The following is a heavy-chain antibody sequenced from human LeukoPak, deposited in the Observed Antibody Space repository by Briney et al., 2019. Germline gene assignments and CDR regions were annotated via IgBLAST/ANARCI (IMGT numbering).Heavy chain of an antibody. V-gene: IGHV3-21*01. J-gene: IGHJ3*02. CDR2: ISSSSSYI. CDR3: ARTGQSDAFDI. D-gene: IGHD1-1*01. Sequence: GGSLRLSCAASGFTFNSYSMNWARQAPGKGLEWVSSISSSSSYIYYADSVKGRFTISRDNAKNSLYLQMNSLRAEDTAVYYCARTGQSDAFDIWGQGTMVTVSS. CDR1: GFTFNSYS.